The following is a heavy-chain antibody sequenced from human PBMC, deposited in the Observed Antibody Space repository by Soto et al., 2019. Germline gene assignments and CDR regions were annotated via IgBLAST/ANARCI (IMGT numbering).Heavy chain of an antibody. CDR1: GYTFTSYT. J-gene: IGHJ5*02. CDR3: ARIGYGYPSGRGWFDP. Sequence: QVQLVQSGAEVKKSGASVKVSCKASGYTFTSYTMHWVRQAPGQSLEWMGWINDGNGDTKYSQKFQGRVTITRDISASTAYMELSSLRSEDTAVYYCARIGYGYPSGRGWFDPWGQGTMVTVSS. D-gene: IGHD5-18*01. V-gene: IGHV1-3*01. CDR2: INDGNGDT.